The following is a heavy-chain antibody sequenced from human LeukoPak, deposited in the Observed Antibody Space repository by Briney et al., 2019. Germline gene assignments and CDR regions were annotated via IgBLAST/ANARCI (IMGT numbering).Heavy chain of an antibody. J-gene: IGHJ4*02. CDR3: AKDVGKWESLQFLDY. Sequence: PGGSLRLSCLTSGFTFSTNAMSWVRQAPGKGLEWISGISGSGASTYYADSVTGRFTISRDNSRNTLYLQMNSLRGDDTAVYYCAKDVGKWESLQFLDYWGQGTLVTVSS. CDR2: ISGSGAST. V-gene: IGHV3-23*01. CDR1: GFTFSTNA. D-gene: IGHD1-26*01.